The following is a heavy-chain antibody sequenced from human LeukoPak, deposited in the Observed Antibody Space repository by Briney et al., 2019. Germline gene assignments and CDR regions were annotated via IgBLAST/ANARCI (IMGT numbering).Heavy chain of an antibody. J-gene: IGHJ6*03. Sequence: GGSLRLSCAASGFTFSSYSLTWVRHAPGKGLEWVSSITTGGDDLYYSDSVKGRFTISRDNAKNSLFLQMNNLRAEDTAVYYCAREAYVRGGFPTYYYYYMDVWGKGTTVTVSS. CDR2: ITTGGDDL. CDR3: AREAYVRGGFPTYYYYYMDV. CDR1: GFTFSSYS. V-gene: IGHV3-21*01. D-gene: IGHD3-10*02.